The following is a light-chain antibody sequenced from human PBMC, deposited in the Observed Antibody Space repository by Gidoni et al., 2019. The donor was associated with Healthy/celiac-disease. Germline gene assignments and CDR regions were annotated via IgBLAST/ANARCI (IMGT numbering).Light chain of an antibody. J-gene: IGKJ4*01. CDR3: QQYGSSRLT. V-gene: IGKV3-20*01. CDR2: GAS. Sequence: ASQSVSSSYLAWYQQKPGQAPRLLIYGASSRATGIPDRFSGSGSGTDFTLTISRLEPEDFAVYYCQQYGSSRLTFGGXTKVEIK. CDR1: QSVSSSY.